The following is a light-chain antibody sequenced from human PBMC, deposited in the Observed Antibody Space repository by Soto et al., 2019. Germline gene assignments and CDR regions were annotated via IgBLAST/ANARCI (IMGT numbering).Light chain of an antibody. CDR1: QSLLHSNGYNY. V-gene: IGKV2-28*01. Sequence: DLVMTQSPLSLPVTPGEPASISCRSSQSLLHSNGYNYLDWYLQKPGQSPQLLIYLGSNRASGVPDRFSGSGSGTDFTLKISRVEAEDVGVYYCMQALQTPCTFGGGTKGEIK. CDR3: MQALQTPCT. CDR2: LGS. J-gene: IGKJ4*01.